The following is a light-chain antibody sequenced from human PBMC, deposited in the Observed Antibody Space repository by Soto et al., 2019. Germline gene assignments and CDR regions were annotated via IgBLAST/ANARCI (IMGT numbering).Light chain of an antibody. V-gene: IGKV1-6*01. CDR2: AAS. CDR3: LQDYNYPRT. CDR1: QGIRND. Sequence: AIQMTQSPSSLSASVGDRVTITCRASQGIRNDLGWYQQKPGKAPKLLIYAASSLQSGVPSRFSGSVSGTDFTLTISSLQREDFATYYCLQDYNYPRTFGQGTKVEIK. J-gene: IGKJ1*01.